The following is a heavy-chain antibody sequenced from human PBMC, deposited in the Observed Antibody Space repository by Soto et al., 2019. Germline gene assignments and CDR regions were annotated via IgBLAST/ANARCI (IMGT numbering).Heavy chain of an antibody. J-gene: IGHJ3*02. CDR3: AKDQDHDAFDI. CDR1: GFTFSSYW. CDR2: IKQDGSEK. Sequence: PGGSLRLSCAASGFTFSSYWMSWVRRAPGKGLEWVANIKQDGSEKYYVDSVKGRFTISRDNAKNSLYLQMNSLRAEDTAVYYCAKDQDHDAFDIWGQGTMVTVSS. V-gene: IGHV3-7*01.